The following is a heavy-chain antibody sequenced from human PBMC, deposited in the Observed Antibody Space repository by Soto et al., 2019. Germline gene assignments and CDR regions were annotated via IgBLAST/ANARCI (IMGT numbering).Heavy chain of an antibody. Sequence: EVQLVESGGGLVQPGGPLRPSCAASGFSSSSYSMNGVRQAPGTGLEWVSYISSSSSTIYYADSVKGRFTISRDNAKNSLYLQMNSLRAENPAVYYCARDSTGTVFHFDIWGQGTMVTVCS. D-gene: IGHD4-17*01. CDR1: GFSSSSYS. CDR2: ISSSSSTI. J-gene: IGHJ3*02. CDR3: ARDSTGTVFHFDI. V-gene: IGHV3-48*01.